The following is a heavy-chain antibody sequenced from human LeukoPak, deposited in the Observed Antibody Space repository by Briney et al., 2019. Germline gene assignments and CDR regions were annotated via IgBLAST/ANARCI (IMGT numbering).Heavy chain of an antibody. Sequence: PSETLSLTCAVYGGSFSGYYWSWIRQPPGKGLEWIGEINHSGSTNYNPSLKSRVTISVDTSKNQISLKLSSVTAADTAVYYCARHFYDFNKAFDIWGQGTVVAVSS. CDR3: ARHFYDFNKAFDI. CDR1: GGSFSGYY. V-gene: IGHV4-34*01. CDR2: INHSGST. J-gene: IGHJ3*02. D-gene: IGHD3-3*01.